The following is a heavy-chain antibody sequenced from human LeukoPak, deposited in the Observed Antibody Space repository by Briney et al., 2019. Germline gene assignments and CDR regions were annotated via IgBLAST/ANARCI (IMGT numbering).Heavy chain of an antibody. D-gene: IGHD5-18*01. Sequence: ASVKVSCKASGGTFSSYAISWVRQAPGQGLEWMGGIIPIFGTANYAQKFQGRVTITADKSTSTAYMELSSLRSEDTAVYYCARDEGYILWFDPWGQGTLVTVSS. V-gene: IGHV1-69*06. CDR1: GGTFSSYA. CDR2: IIPIFGTA. CDR3: ARDEGYILWFDP. J-gene: IGHJ5*02.